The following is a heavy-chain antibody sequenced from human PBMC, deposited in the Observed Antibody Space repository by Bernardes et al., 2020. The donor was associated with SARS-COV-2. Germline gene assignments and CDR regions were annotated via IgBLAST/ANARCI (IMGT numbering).Heavy chain of an antibody. CDR2: ISGSGGST. V-gene: IGHV3-23*01. J-gene: IGHJ2*01. D-gene: IGHD5-12*01. Sequence: GSLRLSCAASGFTFSSYAMSWVRQAPGKGLEWVSAISGSGGSTYYADSVKGRFTISGDNSKNTLYLQMNSLRAEDTAVYYCAKVRPSRGYSGYDYVDWYFDLWGRGTLVTVSS. CDR1: GFTFSSYA. CDR3: AKVRPSRGYSGYDYVDWYFDL.